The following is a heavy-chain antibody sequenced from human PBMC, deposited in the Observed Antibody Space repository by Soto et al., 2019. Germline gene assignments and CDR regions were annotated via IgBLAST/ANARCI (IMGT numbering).Heavy chain of an antibody. Sequence: PSETLSLTCTVSGGSISSSSYYWGWIRQPPGKGLEWIGSIYYSGSTYYNPSHKSRVTISVDTSKNQFSLKLSSVTAADTAVYYCASFHPCSGGSCHNWFDPWGQGTLVTVSS. CDR1: GGSISSSSYY. CDR2: IYYSGST. V-gene: IGHV4-39*01. D-gene: IGHD2-15*01. J-gene: IGHJ5*02. CDR3: ASFHPCSGGSCHNWFDP.